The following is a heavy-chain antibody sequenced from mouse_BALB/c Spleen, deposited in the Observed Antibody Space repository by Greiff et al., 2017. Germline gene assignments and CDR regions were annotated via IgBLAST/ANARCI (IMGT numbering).Heavy chain of an antibody. Sequence: EVKLVESGPELVKPGASVKISCKASGYTFTDYNMHWVKQSHGKSLEWIGYIYPYNGGTGYNQKFKSKATLTVDNSSSTAYMELRSLTSEDSAVYYCAKEGYDVPFAYWGQGTLVTVSA. J-gene: IGHJ3*01. V-gene: IGHV1S29*02. CDR1: GYTFTDYN. D-gene: IGHD2-2*01. CDR2: IYPYNGGT. CDR3: AKEGYDVPFAY.